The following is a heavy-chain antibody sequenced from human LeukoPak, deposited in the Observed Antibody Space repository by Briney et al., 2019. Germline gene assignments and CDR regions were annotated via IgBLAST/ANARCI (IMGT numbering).Heavy chain of an antibody. V-gene: IGHV4-39*01. J-gene: IGHJ4*02. CDR2: IYYSGST. D-gene: IGHD6-19*01. CDR1: GGSISNYY. CDR3: ASTYSSGED. Sequence: SETLSLTCTVSGGSISNYYWSWIRQPPGKGLEWIGSIYYSGSTYYNPSLKSRVTISVDTSKNQFSLKLSSVTAADTAVYYCASTYSSGEDWGQGTLVTVSS.